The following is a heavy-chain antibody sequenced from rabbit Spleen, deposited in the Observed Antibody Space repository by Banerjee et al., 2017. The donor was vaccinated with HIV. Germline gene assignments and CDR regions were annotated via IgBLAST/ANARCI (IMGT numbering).Heavy chain of an antibody. V-gene: IGHV1S45*01. D-gene: IGHD1-1*01. CDR3: ARDLTSVIGWNFNL. CDR1: GFSFSDRDV. CDR2: INTATDKG. Sequence: QEQLEESGGGLVKPEGSLTLTCKASGFSFSDRDVMCWVRQAPGKGLEWIACINTATDKGGYATWAKGRFTISRTSSTTVTLQMTSLTAADTATYFCARDLTSVIGWNFNLWGPGTLVTVS. J-gene: IGHJ4*01.